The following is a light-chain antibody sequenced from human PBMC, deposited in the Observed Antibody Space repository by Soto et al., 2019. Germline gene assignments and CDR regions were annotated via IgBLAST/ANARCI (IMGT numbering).Light chain of an antibody. J-gene: IGKJ1*01. CDR3: QQTFSLPRS. CDR1: QNVRRY. CDR2: EKS. Sequence: DTQMTQSPSSLSASVGDRVTISCRASQNVRRYLNWYQQKPGKVPKRLIYEKSTLEIGVPSRFSGDGYGTEFTLSISSLEPEDFATYFCQQTFSLPRSFGPGTKVEV. V-gene: IGKV1-39*01.